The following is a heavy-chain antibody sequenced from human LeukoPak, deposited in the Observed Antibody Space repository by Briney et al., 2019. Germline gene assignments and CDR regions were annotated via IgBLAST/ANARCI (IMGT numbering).Heavy chain of an antibody. D-gene: IGHD1-26*01. V-gene: IGHV3-23*01. CDR3: AKDLGRYRKNYFDY. Sequence: PRGCLRLSCAASGFTFSSYSMSWVRQAPEKWLEWVSTISGSGGGTYYADSVKGRFTISRDGSKNTLYLQMNSLRAEDTAVYYCAKDLGRYRKNYFDYWGQGTLVT. CDR2: ISGSGGGT. CDR1: GFTFSSYS. J-gene: IGHJ4*02.